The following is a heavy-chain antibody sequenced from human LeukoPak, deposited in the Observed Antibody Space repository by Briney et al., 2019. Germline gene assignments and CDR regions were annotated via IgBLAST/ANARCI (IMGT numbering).Heavy chain of an antibody. CDR2: IYHSGST. CDR3: ARTKDFWSGYSLAFDI. Sequence: SETLSLTCAVSGYSISSGYYWGWIRQPPGKGLEWIGSIYHSGSTYYNPSLKSRVTMSVDTSKNQFSLKLSSVTAADTAVYYCARTKDFWSGYSLAFDIWGQGTMVTVSS. V-gene: IGHV4-38-2*01. D-gene: IGHD3-3*01. CDR1: GYSISSGYY. J-gene: IGHJ3*02.